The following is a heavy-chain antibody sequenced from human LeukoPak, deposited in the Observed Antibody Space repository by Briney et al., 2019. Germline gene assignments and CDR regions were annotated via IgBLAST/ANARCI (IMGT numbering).Heavy chain of an antibody. D-gene: IGHD4-23*01. CDR3: ARERGGNSPFDS. Sequence: EASVKVSCKTSGYTFTGYYMHWVRQAPGQGLEWMGWINPNSSVANYAQRFQGRVTMTTDTSISAAYMELRWLTSDDTAVYYCARERGGNSPFDSWGQGTLVTVSS. CDR1: GYTFTGYY. J-gene: IGHJ4*02. CDR2: INPNSSVA. V-gene: IGHV1-2*02.